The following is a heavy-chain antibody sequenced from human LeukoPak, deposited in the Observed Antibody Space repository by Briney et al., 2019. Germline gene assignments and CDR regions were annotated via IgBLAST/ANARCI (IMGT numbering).Heavy chain of an antibody. J-gene: IGHJ6*03. CDR3: ARVEGARSYYYYYIDV. V-gene: IGHV4-38-2*01. CDR1: GYSISSGYY. D-gene: IGHD1-1*01. Sequence: PSETLSLTCAVSGYSISSGYYWGWIRQPPGKGLEWIGTIYHSGSTYYNPSLKSRVTISVDTSRSQFSLKLSSVTAADTAVYYCARVEGARSYYYYYIDVWGKGTTVTVSS. CDR2: IYHSGST.